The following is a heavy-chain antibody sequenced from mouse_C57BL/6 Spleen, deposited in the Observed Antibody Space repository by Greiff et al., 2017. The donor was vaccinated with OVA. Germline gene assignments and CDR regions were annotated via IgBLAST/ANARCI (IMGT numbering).Heavy chain of an antibody. CDR1: GYTFTSYG. CDR2: IYPRSGNT. CDR3: ARENSYYAMDY. Sequence: QVQLKQSGAELARPGASVKLSCKASGYTFTSYGISWVKQRTGQGLEWIGEIYPRSGNTYYNEKFKGKATLTADKSSSTAYMELRSLTSEDSAVYFCARENSYYAMDYWGQGTSVTVSS. J-gene: IGHJ4*01. V-gene: IGHV1-81*01.